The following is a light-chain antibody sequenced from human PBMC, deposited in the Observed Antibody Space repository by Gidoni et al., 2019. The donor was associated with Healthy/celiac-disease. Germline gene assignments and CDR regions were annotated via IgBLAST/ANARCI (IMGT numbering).Light chain of an antibody. J-gene: IGKJ1*01. V-gene: IGKV3-20*01. CDR3: QQYGSSLRT. CDR1: QSFSSSY. Sequence: DTALMQSPVTLSLSPGERATLTCRASQSFSSSYLAWYQQKPGQAPRLLIYGASSRATGIPDRFSGSGSGTDFTLTISRLEPEDFAVYYCQQYGSSLRTFGQGTKVEIK. CDR2: GAS.